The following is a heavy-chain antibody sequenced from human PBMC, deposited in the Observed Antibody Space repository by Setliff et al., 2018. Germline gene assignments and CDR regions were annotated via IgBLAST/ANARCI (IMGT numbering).Heavy chain of an antibody. CDR3: ARGKLRLGQLSLFYGFDI. D-gene: IGHD3-16*02. J-gene: IGHJ3*02. V-gene: IGHV4-4*07. CDR1: GDSISSYH. Sequence: SETLSLTCTVSGDSISSYHWSWIRQPAGKGLEWIGRIYSSGSTNFNPSLKSRVTMSMDTSKNQFSLKLSSVTAADTAIYYCARGKLRLGQLSLFYGFDIWGQGTMVTVSS. CDR2: IYSSGST.